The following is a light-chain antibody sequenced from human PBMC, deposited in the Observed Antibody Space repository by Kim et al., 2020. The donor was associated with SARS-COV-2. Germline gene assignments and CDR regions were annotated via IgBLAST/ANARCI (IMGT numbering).Light chain of an antibody. V-gene: IGKV1-6*01. CDR2: AAS. Sequence: SASVGDRSTITCRASQGIRNDLGWYQQKPGKAPNLLIYAASSLQSGVPSRFSGSGSGTDFTLTISSLQPADVATYYCLQDYTYPYTFGQGTKLKI. J-gene: IGKJ2*01. CDR1: QGIRND. CDR3: LQDYTYPYT.